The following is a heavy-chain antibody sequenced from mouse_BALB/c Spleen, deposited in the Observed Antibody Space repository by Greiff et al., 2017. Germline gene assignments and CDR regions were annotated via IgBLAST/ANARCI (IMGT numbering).Heavy chain of an antibody. Sequence: EVQLKESGPGLVKPSQSLSLTCTVTGYSITSDYAWNWIRQFPGNKLEWMGYISYSGSTSYNPSLKSRISITRDTSKNQFFLQLNSVTTEDTATYYCARAPSGRGFAYWGQGTLVTVSA. D-gene: IGHD1-3*01. J-gene: IGHJ3*01. CDR1: GYSITSDYA. CDR2: ISYSGST. V-gene: IGHV3-2*02. CDR3: ARAPSGRGFAY.